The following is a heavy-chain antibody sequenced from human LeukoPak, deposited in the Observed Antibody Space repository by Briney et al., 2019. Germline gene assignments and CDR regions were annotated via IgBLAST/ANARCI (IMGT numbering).Heavy chain of an antibody. D-gene: IGHD3-9*01. Sequence: PAETLTLTCTVSGGSISSGGYYWSWIRQPPGKGLEWFGESSHSGRTNYNPSLKSRVTISGDTSKNQFSLKLSSVTAADTAVYYCATNPRKYYDILTGYYNPYYGMDVWGQGTTVTVSS. J-gene: IGHJ6*02. CDR3: ATNPRKYYDILTGYYNPYYGMDV. V-gene: IGHV4-39*07. CDR2: SSHSGRT. CDR1: GGSISSGGYY.